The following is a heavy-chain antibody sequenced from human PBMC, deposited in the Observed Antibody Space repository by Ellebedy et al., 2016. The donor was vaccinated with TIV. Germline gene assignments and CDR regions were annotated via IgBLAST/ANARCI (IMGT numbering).Heavy chain of an antibody. J-gene: IGHJ4*02. D-gene: IGHD3-9*01. CDR3: ARDSPGRGILTGYLAN. Sequence: PGGSLRLSCAASGFTVSSSYMSWVRQAPGRGLEWVSVIYSGGSTYYADSVKDRFTISRDTSKNTLYLQMNSLRAEDTAVYYCARDSPGRGILTGYLANWGQGTLVTVSS. CDR2: IYSGGST. V-gene: IGHV3-66*01. CDR1: GFTVSSSY.